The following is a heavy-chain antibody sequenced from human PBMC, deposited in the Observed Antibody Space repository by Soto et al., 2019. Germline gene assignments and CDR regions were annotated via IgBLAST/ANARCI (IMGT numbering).Heavy chain of an antibody. D-gene: IGHD5-12*01. V-gene: IGHV1-69*01. CDR2: IIPIFGTA. Sequence: QVQLVQSGAEVKKPGSSVKVSCKASGGTFSSYAISWVRQAPGQGLEWMGGIIPIFGTANYAQKFQGRVTITAAESTSPADMGLSSLRSEDTAVYYCAREMATIKEDAFDIWGQGTMVTVSS. CDR3: AREMATIKEDAFDI. CDR1: GGTFSSYA. J-gene: IGHJ3*02.